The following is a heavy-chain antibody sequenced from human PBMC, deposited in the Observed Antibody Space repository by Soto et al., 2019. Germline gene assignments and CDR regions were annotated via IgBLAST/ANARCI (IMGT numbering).Heavy chain of an antibody. Sequence: ASVKVSCKASGYTFTSYAMHWVRQAPGQRLERMGWINAGNGNTKYSQKFQGRVTITRDTSASTAYMELSSLSSEDTAVYYCARAPASMVRGVINSYYYMDVWGKGTTVTVSS. CDR2: INAGNGNT. V-gene: IGHV1-3*01. CDR1: GYTFTSYA. CDR3: ARAPASMVRGVINSYYYMDV. D-gene: IGHD3-10*01. J-gene: IGHJ6*03.